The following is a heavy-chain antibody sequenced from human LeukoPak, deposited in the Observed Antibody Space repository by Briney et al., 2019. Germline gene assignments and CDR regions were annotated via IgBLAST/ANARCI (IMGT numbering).Heavy chain of an antibody. CDR1: GGTFSSYA. D-gene: IGHD1-26*01. J-gene: IGHJ4*02. CDR3: ARGRFFRTGSYRFDY. CDR2: ISAYNGNT. V-gene: IGHV1-8*02. Sequence: GSSVKVSCKASGGTFSSYAISWVRQAPGQGLEWMGWISAYNGNTNYAQKLQGRVTMTRNTSINTAYMELSSLRSEDTAVYYCARGRFFRTGSYRFDYWGQGTLVTVSS.